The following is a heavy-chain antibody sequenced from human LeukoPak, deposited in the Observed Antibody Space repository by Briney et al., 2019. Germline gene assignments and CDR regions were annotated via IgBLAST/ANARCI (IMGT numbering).Heavy chain of an antibody. D-gene: IGHD6-13*01. Sequence: GGSLRLSCAGSAFNFSDYGMGWVRQAPGKGLEWVAVITNDGSDKYYTDSVKGRFSISRDNSKNTLYLQMNSLRPEDTAIYFCAKVGGRSWFYFDSWGQGTVVTVSS. CDR2: ITNDGSDK. V-gene: IGHV3-30*18. CDR3: AKVGGRSWFYFDS. CDR1: AFNFSDYG. J-gene: IGHJ4*02.